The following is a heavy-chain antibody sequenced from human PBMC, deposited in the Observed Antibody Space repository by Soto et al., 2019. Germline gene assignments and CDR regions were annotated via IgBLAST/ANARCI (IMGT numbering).Heavy chain of an antibody. Sequence: QVQLVQSGAEVKKPGASVKVSCVASGYSFSSYGISWVRQAPGQGLEWVGWISAYNGNTNYAQRVQGRVTMTTDITTTTAYMELRSLRSDDTAVYYWAGGGTYNCYEYAAEDNWGQGTLVTVSS. CDR1: GYSFSSYG. CDR3: AGGGTYNCYEYAAEDN. V-gene: IGHV1-18*01. J-gene: IGHJ4*02. D-gene: IGHD5-12*01. CDR2: ISAYNGNT.